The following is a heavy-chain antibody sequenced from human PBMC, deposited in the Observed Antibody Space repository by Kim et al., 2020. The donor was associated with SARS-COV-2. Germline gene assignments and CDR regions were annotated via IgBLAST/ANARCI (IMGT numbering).Heavy chain of an antibody. J-gene: IGHJ6*02. V-gene: IGHV3-53*01. Sequence: VKGRFTVSRDSSKNMLYLQMNSLRDEDTAVYYCARAFCSSSYCHYYGMDVWGQGTTVTVSS. D-gene: IGHD2-2*01. CDR3: ARAFCSSSYCHYYGMDV.